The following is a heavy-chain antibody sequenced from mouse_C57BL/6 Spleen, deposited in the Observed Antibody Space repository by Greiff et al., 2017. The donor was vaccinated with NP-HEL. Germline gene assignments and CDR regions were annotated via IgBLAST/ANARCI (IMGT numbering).Heavy chain of an antibody. D-gene: IGHD2-3*01. CDR2: IYPGSGNT. Sequence: QVQLKQSGAELVRPGASVKLSCKASGYTFTDYYINWVKQRPGQGLEWIARIYPGSGNTYYNEKFKGKATLTAEKSSSTAYMQLSSLTSEDSAVYFCAHYDDWYFDVWGTGTTVTVSS. V-gene: IGHV1-76*01. CDR3: AHYDDWYFDV. J-gene: IGHJ1*03. CDR1: GYTFTDYY.